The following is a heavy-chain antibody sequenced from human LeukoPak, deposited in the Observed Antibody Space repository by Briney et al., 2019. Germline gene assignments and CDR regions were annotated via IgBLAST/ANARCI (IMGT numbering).Heavy chain of an antibody. CDR1: GFTFSWYW. CDR3: TTGGQLWSY. CDR2: IDSDGSTT. J-gene: IGHJ4*02. V-gene: IGHV3-74*01. D-gene: IGHD3-16*01. Sequence: GGSLRLSCAASGFTFSWYWIHWVRQAPGKGLVWVSRIDSDGSTTNYADSVKGRFTISRDNAKNTLYLQMNRLRAEDTAVYFCTTGGQLWSYWGQGTLVTVSS.